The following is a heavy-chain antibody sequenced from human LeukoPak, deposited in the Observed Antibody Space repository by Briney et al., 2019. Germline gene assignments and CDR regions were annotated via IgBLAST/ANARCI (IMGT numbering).Heavy chain of an antibody. Sequence: GGSLRLSCAAFAFTFSSYGMHWVRQAPGKGLEWVAVIWYDGSNKYYADSVKGRFTISRDNSKNTLYLQMNSLRAEDTAVYYRAKDLKGGQGLWGQGTLVAVSS. CDR3: AKDLKGGQGL. J-gene: IGHJ4*02. V-gene: IGHV3-33*06. CDR1: AFTFSSYG. D-gene: IGHD2-15*01. CDR2: IWYDGSNK.